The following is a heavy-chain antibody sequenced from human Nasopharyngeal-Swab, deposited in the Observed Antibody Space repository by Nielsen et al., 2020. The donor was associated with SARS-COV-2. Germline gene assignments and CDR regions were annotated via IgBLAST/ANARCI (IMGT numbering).Heavy chain of an antibody. V-gene: IGHV1-2*04. CDR3: ARAAKGYCSSTSCYSIPEYYYYYMDV. CDR2: FNPNSGGT. Sequence: VRQMPGKGLEGMGWFNPNSGGTNYAQKFQGWVTMTRDTSISTAYTELSRLRSDDTAVYYCARAAKGYCSSTSCYSIPEYYYYYMDVWGKGTTVTVSS. D-gene: IGHD2-2*01. J-gene: IGHJ6*03.